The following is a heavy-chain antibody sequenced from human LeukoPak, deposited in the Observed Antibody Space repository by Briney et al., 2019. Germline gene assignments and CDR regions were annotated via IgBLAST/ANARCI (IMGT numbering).Heavy chain of an antibody. Sequence: GESLKISCNSSGHSFANYWIGWVRQMLGKGLEWMGIIYTGDSDTRYSPSFQGQVTISADKSISTAYLQWSSLKASDTAMYYCARPGAAAGLDFWGQGTLVTVSS. CDR2: IYTGDSDT. J-gene: IGHJ4*02. CDR3: ARPGAAAGLDF. V-gene: IGHV5-51*01. D-gene: IGHD6-13*01. CDR1: GHSFANYW.